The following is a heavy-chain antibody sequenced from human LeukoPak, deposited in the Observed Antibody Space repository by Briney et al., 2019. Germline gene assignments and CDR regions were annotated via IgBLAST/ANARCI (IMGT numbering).Heavy chain of an antibody. CDR2: ICYDGSNK. Sequence: ASGFAFNSXXXXXVRXXXGXXXXXXAFICYDGSNKYYAASVKGRFTISRDNSKNTLYLQMNSLRAEDTAVYYCASILVGSYHLDYWGQGTLVTVSS. CDR3: ASILVGSYHLDY. CDR1: GFAFNSXX. V-gene: IGHV3-30*06. D-gene: IGHD1-26*01. J-gene: IGHJ4*02.